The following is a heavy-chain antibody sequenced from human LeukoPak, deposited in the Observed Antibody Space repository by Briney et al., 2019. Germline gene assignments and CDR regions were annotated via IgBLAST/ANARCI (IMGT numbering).Heavy chain of an antibody. CDR1: GGSISSSNW. CDR2: IYHSGST. D-gene: IGHD6-19*01. CDR3: ARAFKQWLVHYYYYGMDV. Sequence: SGTLSLTCAVSGGSISSSNWWSWVRQPPGKGLEWIGEIYHSGSTNYNPSLKSRVTISVDKSKNQFSLKLSSVTAADTAVYYCARAFKQWLVHYYYYGMDVWGQGTTVTVSS. J-gene: IGHJ6*02. V-gene: IGHV4-4*02.